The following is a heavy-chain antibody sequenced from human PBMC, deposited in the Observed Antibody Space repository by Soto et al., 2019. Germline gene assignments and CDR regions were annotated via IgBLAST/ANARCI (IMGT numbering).Heavy chain of an antibody. D-gene: IGHD2-15*01. J-gene: IGHJ5*02. CDR2: IIPIFGTA. V-gene: IGHV1-69*01. CDR1: GGTFSSYA. Sequence: QVQLVQSGAEVKKPGSSVKVSCKASGGTFSSYAISWVRQAPGQGLEWMGGIIPIFGTANYAQKFQGRVTITADESTSTADMELSSLRSEDTAVYYCARETNGGNCLESWFDPWGQGTLVTVSS. CDR3: ARETNGGNCLESWFDP.